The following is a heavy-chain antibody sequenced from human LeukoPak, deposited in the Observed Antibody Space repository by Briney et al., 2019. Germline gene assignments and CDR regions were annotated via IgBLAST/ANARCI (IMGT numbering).Heavy chain of an antibody. V-gene: IGHV1-18*01. Sequence: ASVKVSCKASGYTFTSYGISWVRQAPGQGLEWVGCICAYNGNTNYAQKLQGRVTMTTDTSTSTAYMELRSLRSDDTAVYYCARDRGSGWSINAFDIWGQGTMVTVSS. J-gene: IGHJ3*02. CDR1: GYTFTSYG. CDR3: ARDRGSGWSINAFDI. CDR2: ICAYNGNT. D-gene: IGHD6-19*01.